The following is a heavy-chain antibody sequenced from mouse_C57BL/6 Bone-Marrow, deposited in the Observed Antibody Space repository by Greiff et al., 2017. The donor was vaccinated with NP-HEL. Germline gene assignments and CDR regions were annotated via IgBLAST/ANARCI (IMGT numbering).Heavy chain of an antibody. J-gene: IGHJ2*01. CDR1: GSNIKDNY. CDR3: ARRDYDGGYYFDY. Sequence: VQPRQSGAELVNPGASANLSCPASGSNIKDNYINWGKQRPEQGLGWIGRIDPEDGETKYAPKFQGKATITADTSSNTAYLQLSSLTSEDTAVYYCARRDYDGGYYFDYWGQGTTLTVSS. CDR2: IDPEDGET. V-gene: IGHV14-2*01. D-gene: IGHD2-4*01.